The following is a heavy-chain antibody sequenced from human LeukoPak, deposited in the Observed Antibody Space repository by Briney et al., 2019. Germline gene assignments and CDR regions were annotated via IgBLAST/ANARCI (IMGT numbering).Heavy chain of an antibody. Sequence: GSSVKVSCKASGGTFSSYTISWARQAPGQGLEWMGRIIPILGIANYAQKFQGRVTITADKSTSTAYMELSSLRSEDTAVYYCARSRSPYYYDSSGQYDLDYWGQGTLVTVSS. CDR2: IIPILGIA. CDR1: GGTFSSYT. D-gene: IGHD3-22*01. CDR3: ARSRSPYYYDSSGQYDLDY. J-gene: IGHJ4*02. V-gene: IGHV1-69*02.